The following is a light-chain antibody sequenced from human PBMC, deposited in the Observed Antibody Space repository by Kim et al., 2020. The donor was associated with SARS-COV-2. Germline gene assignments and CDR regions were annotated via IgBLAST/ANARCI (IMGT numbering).Light chain of an antibody. CDR2: LNSDGSH. Sequence: QLVLTQSPSASASLGASVKITCTLSSGHSRNGIAWHQQQPERGPRYLMKLNSDGSHTKGDGIRDRFSGSSSGAERDLTISSPQAEGEADYYCQDWGTGIQVFGGGTQLTVL. J-gene: IGLJ3*02. CDR1: SGHSRNG. V-gene: IGLV4-69*01. CDR3: QDWGTGIQV.